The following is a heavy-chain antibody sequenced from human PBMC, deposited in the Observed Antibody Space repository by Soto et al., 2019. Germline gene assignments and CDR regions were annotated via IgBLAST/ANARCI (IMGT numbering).Heavy chain of an antibody. CDR1: GFTFSSYW. CDR3: ARAPYYDFWSGSRHTREAYYGMDV. CDR2: IKQDGSEK. D-gene: IGHD3-3*01. Sequence: PGGSLRLSCAASGFTFSSYWMSWVRQAPGKGLEWVANIKQDGSEKYYVDSVKGRFTISRDNAKNSLYLQMNSLRAEDTAVYYCARAPYYDFWSGSRHTREAYYGMDVWGQGTTVTVSS. J-gene: IGHJ6*02. V-gene: IGHV3-7*03.